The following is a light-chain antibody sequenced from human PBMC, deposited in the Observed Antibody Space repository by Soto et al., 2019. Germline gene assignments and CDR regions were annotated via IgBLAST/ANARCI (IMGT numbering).Light chain of an antibody. CDR2: EAL. V-gene: IGKV3-11*01. J-gene: IGKJ4*02. CDR3: QQRKNWPLT. Sequence: ETVLTQSPATLSLSPGERATLSCRASRSISTYLAWYQQKPGQAPRLLIYEALNRATGIPARFSGSGSGTDFTLTISSLEPEDFAVYYCQQRKNWPLTFSGGTKVEIK. CDR1: RSISTY.